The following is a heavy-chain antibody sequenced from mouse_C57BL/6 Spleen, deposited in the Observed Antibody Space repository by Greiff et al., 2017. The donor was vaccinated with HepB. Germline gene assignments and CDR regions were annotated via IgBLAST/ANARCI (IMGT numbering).Heavy chain of an antibody. V-gene: IGHV1-69*01. D-gene: IGHD1-1*01. Sequence: VQLQQPGAELVMPGASVKLSCKASGYTFTSYWMHWVKQRPGQGLEWIGEIDPSDSYTNYNQKFKGKSTLTVDKSSSTAYMQLSSLTSEDSAVYYCARRSSYVFDYWGQGTTLTVSS. CDR3: ARRSSYVFDY. CDR2: IDPSDSYT. CDR1: GYTFTSYW. J-gene: IGHJ2*01.